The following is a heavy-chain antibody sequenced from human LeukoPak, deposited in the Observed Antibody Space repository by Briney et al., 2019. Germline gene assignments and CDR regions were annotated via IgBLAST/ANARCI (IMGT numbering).Heavy chain of an antibody. CDR2: INSDGART. D-gene: IGHD3-3*01. CDR1: GFTFSIYA. Sequence: PGGFLRLSCAASGFTFSIYAMNWVRQAPGKGLEWVSSINSDGARTYYADSVKGRFTISRDNSKDTLYLQMNSLRAEDTAMYYCARDSYYDPRHFLYWGQGILVTVSS. CDR3: ARDSYYDPRHFLY. V-gene: IGHV3-23*01. J-gene: IGHJ4*02.